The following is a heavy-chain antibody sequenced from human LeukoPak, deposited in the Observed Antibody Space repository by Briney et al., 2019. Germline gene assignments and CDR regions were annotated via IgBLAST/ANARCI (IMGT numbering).Heavy chain of an antibody. Sequence: PGGSLRLSCTASGFTLSRYSMNWVRQAPGKGLEWVSSISSSSNYIYDADSVKGRFAISRDNAKNSLYLQMNSLRAEDTAVYYCARLDLFDWGQGTLVTVSS. D-gene: IGHD3-9*01. CDR1: GFTLSRYS. CDR2: ISSSSNYI. J-gene: IGHJ4*02. CDR3: ARLDLFD. V-gene: IGHV3-21*01.